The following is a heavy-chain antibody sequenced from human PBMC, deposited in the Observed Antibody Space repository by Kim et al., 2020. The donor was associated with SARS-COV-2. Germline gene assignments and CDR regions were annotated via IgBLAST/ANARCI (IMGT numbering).Heavy chain of an antibody. D-gene: IGHD2-15*01. CDR2: INHSGST. J-gene: IGHJ5*02. CDR1: GGSFSGYY. V-gene: IGHV4-34*01. Sequence: SETLSLTCAVYGGSFSGYYWSWIRQPPGKGLEWIGEINHSGSTNYNPSLKSRVTISVDTSKNQFSLKLSSVTAADTAVYYCARRGPIVVVVAATYNWFDPWGQGTLVTVSS. CDR3: ARRGPIVVVVAATYNWFDP.